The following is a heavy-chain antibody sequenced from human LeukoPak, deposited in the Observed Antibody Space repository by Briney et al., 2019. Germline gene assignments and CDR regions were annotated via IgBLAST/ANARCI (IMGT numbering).Heavy chain of an antibody. CDR2: IKQDGSEK. V-gene: IGHV3-7*01. Sequence: GGSLRLSCAASGFTFSSYWTSWVRQAPGKGLEWVANIKQDGSEKYYVDSVKGRFTISRDNAKNSLYLQMNSLRAEDTAVYYCAREPAPWELLYYFDYWGQGTLVTVSS. D-gene: IGHD1-26*01. CDR1: GFTFSSYW. J-gene: IGHJ4*02. CDR3: AREPAPWELLYYFDY.